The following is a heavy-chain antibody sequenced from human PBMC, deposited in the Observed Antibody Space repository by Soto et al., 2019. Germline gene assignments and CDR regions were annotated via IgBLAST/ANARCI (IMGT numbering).Heavy chain of an antibody. J-gene: IGHJ5*02. CDR3: ARVPGP. CDR2: IYHSGST. V-gene: IGHV4-30-2*01. D-gene: IGHD3-10*01. CDR1: GGSISSGGYS. Sequence: SETLSLTCAVSGGSISSGGYSWSWIRQPPGKGQEWIGYIYHSGSTYYKPSLKSQVNISVDRSKNQYSLKLISVTAADTAVYYCARVPGPWGQGTLVTVSS.